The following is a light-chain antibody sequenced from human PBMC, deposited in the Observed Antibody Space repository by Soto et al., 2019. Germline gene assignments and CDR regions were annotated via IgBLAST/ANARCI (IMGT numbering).Light chain of an antibody. CDR2: DAS. Sequence: EIVLTPSPATLSLSPGERATLSCRASQSVSSYLAWYQQKPGQAPRLLIYDASNRATGIPARFSGSGSGTDFTLTISSLEPEDFAVYCCQQRSNWPPITFGQGTRLEIK. CDR1: QSVSSY. V-gene: IGKV3-11*01. CDR3: QQRSNWPPIT. J-gene: IGKJ5*01.